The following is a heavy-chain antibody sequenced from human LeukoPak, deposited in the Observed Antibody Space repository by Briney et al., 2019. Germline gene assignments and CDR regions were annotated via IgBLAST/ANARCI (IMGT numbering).Heavy chain of an antibody. Sequence: GGSLRLSCAASGFTFSSYWMSWVRQAPGKGLEWVANIKQDGSEKHYVDSVNGRFTISRDNAKNLLYLQRNSLRAEDTAVYYCARNRYFDYWGQGTLVTVSS. CDR3: ARNRYFDY. CDR2: IKQDGSEK. D-gene: IGHD2/OR15-2a*01. CDR1: GFTFSSYW. V-gene: IGHV3-7*01. J-gene: IGHJ4*02.